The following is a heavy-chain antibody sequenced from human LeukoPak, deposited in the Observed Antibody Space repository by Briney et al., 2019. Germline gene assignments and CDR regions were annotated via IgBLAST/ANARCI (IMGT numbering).Heavy chain of an antibody. CDR3: VKAAVTTWPYYFDY. V-gene: IGHV3-23*01. Sequence: GGSLRLSCAASGFTFSSYAMSWVRQAPEKGLEWVSAINGDSSSTYYADSVEGRFTISRDYSKNTLILQMDSLRAEDTAVYYCVKAAVTTWPYYFDYWGQGTLVTVSS. CDR2: INGDSSST. D-gene: IGHD4-17*01. J-gene: IGHJ4*02. CDR1: GFTFSSYA.